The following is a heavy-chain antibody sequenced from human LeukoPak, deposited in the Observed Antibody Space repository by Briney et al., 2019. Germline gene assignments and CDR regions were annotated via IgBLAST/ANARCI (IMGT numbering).Heavy chain of an antibody. V-gene: IGHV3-7*01. CDR2: IKQDGSEK. J-gene: IGHJ4*02. D-gene: IGHD3-3*01. CDR1: GFTFSSHW. CDR3: AREGITIFGEIDY. Sequence: GGSLRLSCAASGFTFSSHWMSWVRQAPGKGLEWVANIKQDGSEKYYVDSVKGRFTISRDNAKNSLYLQMNSLRAEDTAVYYCAREGITIFGEIDYWGQGTLVTVSS.